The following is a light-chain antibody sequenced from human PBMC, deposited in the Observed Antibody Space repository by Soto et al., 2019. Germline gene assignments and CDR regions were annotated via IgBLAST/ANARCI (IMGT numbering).Light chain of an antibody. CDR2: AAS. J-gene: IGKJ4*01. CDR3: QKYNSAPLT. V-gene: IGKV1-27*01. Sequence: DIQMTQSPSSLSASVGDRVTITCRPSQGISNYLAWYQQKPGKVPKLLISAASTLQSGVPSRFSGSGSGTDFTLTISSLKPEDVATYYCQKYNSAPLTFGGGTKVEIK. CDR1: QGISNY.